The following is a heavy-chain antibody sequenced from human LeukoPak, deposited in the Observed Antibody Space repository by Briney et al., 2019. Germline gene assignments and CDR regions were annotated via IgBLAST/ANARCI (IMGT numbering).Heavy chain of an antibody. CDR3: TTDRSWGNDAFDI. CDR1: GFTFSSYS. CDR2: IKSKTDGGTT. Sequence: KPGGSLRLSCAASGFTFSSYSMNWVRQAPGKGLEWVGRIKSKTDGGTTDYAAPVKGRFTISRDDSKNTLYLQMNSLKTEDTAVYYCTTDRSWGNDAFDIWGQGTMVTVSS. D-gene: IGHD7-27*01. J-gene: IGHJ3*02. V-gene: IGHV3-15*01.